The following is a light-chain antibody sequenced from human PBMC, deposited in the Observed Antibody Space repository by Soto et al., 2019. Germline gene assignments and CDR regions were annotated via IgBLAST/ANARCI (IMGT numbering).Light chain of an antibody. CDR1: QSVNTN. J-gene: IGKJ3*01. CDR2: GAS. Sequence: EIVMTQSPATLSVSPGEGATLSCRASQSVNTNLAWYQQKPGQAPRLLIYGASTRATGLPARFSGSGSGTEFTLTISSLQSEDFAVYYCQQYNNWPPFTFGPGTKVDIK. CDR3: QQYNNWPPFT. V-gene: IGKV3-15*01.